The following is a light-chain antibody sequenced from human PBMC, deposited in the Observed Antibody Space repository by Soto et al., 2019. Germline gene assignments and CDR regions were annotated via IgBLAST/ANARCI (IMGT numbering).Light chain of an antibody. Sequence: EIVLTQSPATLSLSPGERATLSCRASQSVGSALAWYQQKPGQAPRLLIYDASSRATGIPARFSGSGSGTDFTLTSSSLEPEDFAVYYFQQRSNWPPYTFGPGTKVEIK. V-gene: IGKV3-11*01. J-gene: IGKJ3*01. CDR1: QSVGSA. CDR2: DAS. CDR3: QQRSNWPPYT.